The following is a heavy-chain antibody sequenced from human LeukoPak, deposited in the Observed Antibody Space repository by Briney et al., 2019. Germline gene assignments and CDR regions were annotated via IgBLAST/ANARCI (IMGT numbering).Heavy chain of an antibody. Sequence: GGSLRLSCAASGFTFSRHGMHWVRQAPGKGLEWVAVTAYDGSNKDYADAVKGRFTISRDNSKNTLYLQMSSLRAEDTAVYYCARDRSGSYCIDYWGQGTLVTVSS. CDR1: GFTFSRHG. V-gene: IGHV3-30-3*01. CDR3: ARDRSGSYCIDY. D-gene: IGHD3-10*01. J-gene: IGHJ4*02. CDR2: TAYDGSNK.